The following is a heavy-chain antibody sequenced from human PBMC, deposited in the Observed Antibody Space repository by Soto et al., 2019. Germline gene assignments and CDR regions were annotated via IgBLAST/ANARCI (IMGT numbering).Heavy chain of an antibody. CDR1: GYTFTSYD. Sequence: QVQLVQSGAEVKKPGASVKVSCKASGYTFTSYDINWVRQATGQGLEWMGWMNPNSGNTGYAQKFQGRVTITADKSTSTAYMELSSLRSEDTAVYYCARFGYSGYDPSYYYYYGLDVWGQGTTVTVSS. CDR3: ARFGYSGYDPSYYYYYGLDV. V-gene: IGHV1-8*01. CDR2: MNPNSGNT. D-gene: IGHD5-12*01. J-gene: IGHJ6*02.